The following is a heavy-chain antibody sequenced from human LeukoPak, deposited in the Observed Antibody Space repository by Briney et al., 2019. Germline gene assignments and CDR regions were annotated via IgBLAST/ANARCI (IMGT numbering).Heavy chain of an antibody. D-gene: IGHD7-27*01. CDR2: LYSGGNT. J-gene: IGHJ4*02. CDR1: GFTVSSSH. V-gene: IGHV3-66*01. CDR3: ATQNWGSRAFDY. Sequence: GGSLRLSCAVAGFTVSSSHMSWVRQAPGKRLWWVSVLYSGGNTISEDAVQGRFTISRDHSKNTLHLQMNRLRAQDTAVYYCATQNWGSRAFDYWGQGTLVTVSS.